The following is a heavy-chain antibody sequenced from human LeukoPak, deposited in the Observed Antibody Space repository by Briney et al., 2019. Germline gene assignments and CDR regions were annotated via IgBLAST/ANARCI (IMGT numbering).Heavy chain of an antibody. J-gene: IGHJ4*02. CDR3: ARDRTMYSSSAHGY. D-gene: IGHD6-13*01. CDR1: GFTFSHYT. V-gene: IGHV3-21*01. Sequence: PGGSLRLSCAASGFTFSHYTMNWVRQAPGKGLQWVSSISSSSAYIYYTDSVKGRFTISRDNAKNSLYLQMNSLRAEDTAVYYCARDRTMYSSSAHGYWGQGTLVTVSS. CDR2: ISSSSAYI.